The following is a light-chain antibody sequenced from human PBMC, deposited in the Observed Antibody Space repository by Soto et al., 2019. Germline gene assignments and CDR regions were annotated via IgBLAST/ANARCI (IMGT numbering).Light chain of an antibody. V-gene: IGKV1-5*01. Sequence: DIQMTQSPSTLFASVGDRVTITCRASQSVRNWLAWYQQKPGRAPQLLIYDSSTLEPGVPSRFRGGGSGTEFTLTINGLQPDDFASYYCKQYDGYSPQTFGRGLNVDIX. CDR3: KQYDGYSPQT. CDR1: QSVRNW. J-gene: IGKJ4*02. CDR2: DSS.